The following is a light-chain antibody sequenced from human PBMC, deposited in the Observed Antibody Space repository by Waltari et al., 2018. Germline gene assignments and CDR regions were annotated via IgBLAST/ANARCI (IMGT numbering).Light chain of an antibody. CDR1: RSNLGSPYD. J-gene: IGLJ3*02. CDR2: GTN. CDR3: QSYDNTISGSV. Sequence: QSVLPQPPSVDGAPRQRVTIACTGSRSNLGSPYDVHWSQQFPGTAPRLPISGTNNRPSGVPDRCSGSKSGTSASLAITGLQADDEADYYCQSYDNTISGSVFGGGTKLTVL. V-gene: IGLV1-40*01.